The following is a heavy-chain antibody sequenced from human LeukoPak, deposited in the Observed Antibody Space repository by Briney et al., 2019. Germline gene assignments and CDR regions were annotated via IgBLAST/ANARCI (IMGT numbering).Heavy chain of an antibody. Sequence: GGSLRLSCAASGFTFSSYWMHWVRQAPGRGLVWVSRINTDGSSTNYADSVKGRFTISRDNAKNTLYLQLNSLRAEDTAVYYCARAEYDSWSAFRYWGQGALVTVSS. J-gene: IGHJ4*02. V-gene: IGHV3-74*01. CDR1: GFTFSSYW. D-gene: IGHD3-3*01. CDR3: ARAEYDSWSAFRY. CDR2: INTDGSST.